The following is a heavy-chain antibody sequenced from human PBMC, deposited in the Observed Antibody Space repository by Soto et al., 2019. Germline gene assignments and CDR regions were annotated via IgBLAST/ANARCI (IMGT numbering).Heavy chain of an antibody. V-gene: IGHV6-1*01. CDR1: GDSVSSNTAA. J-gene: IGHJ4*02. CDR3: ARGVAGSGFDL. Sequence: SQTLSLTCAISGDSVSSNTAAWNWIRSSPSRGLEWLGRTYYRSNWRHDYAVSVRSRITVNPDTSKNHFSLQLNSVTPDDTAVYYCARGVAGSGFDLWGQGTLVTVSS. CDR2: TYYRSNWRH. D-gene: IGHD6-19*01.